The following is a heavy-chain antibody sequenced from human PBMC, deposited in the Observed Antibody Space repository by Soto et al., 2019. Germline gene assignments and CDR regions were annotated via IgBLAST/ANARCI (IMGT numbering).Heavy chain of an antibody. CDR1: GFSISSITLD. J-gene: IGHJ3*02. CDR3: ARPSGLRSSVAAVFDT. CDR2: IYGIWTT. D-gene: IGHD4-17*01. V-gene: IGHV4-39*01. Sequence: WGTLCLTCIVSGFSISSITLDWCCIRQRPGNGLEWIVSIYGIWTTYDNPALRSRVTIWVDTSKNQFSLRLTSVIAADTAVYYFARPSGLRSSVAAVFDTWAKGPMV.